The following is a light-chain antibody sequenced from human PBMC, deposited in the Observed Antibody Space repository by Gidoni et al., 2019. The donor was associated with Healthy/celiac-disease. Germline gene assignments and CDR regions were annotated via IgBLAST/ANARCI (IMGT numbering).Light chain of an antibody. CDR3: QQYDNLFTWT. Sequence: DTQMTQSPSSLSASVGDRVTITCQASQDISNYLNWYQQKPGKAPKLLIYDASNLETGVPSRFSGSGSGTDFTFTISSLQPEDIATDYGQQYDNLFTWTFGQGTKVEIK. J-gene: IGKJ1*01. CDR1: QDISNY. V-gene: IGKV1-33*01. CDR2: DAS.